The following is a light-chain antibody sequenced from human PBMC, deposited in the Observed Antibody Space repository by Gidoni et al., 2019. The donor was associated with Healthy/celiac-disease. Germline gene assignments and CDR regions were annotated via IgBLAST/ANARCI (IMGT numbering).Light chain of an antibody. J-gene: IGLJ2*01. CDR3: AAWDDSLNGPV. CDR1: SSNIGNNA. V-gene: IGLV1-36*01. Sequence: QSVLTQPPSVSEAPRQRVTISCSGSSSNIGNNAVNWYQQLPGKAPKLLIYYDDLLPSGVSDRFSGSKSGTSAFLAISGLQSEDEADYYCAAWDDSLNGPVFGGGTKLTVL. CDR2: YDD.